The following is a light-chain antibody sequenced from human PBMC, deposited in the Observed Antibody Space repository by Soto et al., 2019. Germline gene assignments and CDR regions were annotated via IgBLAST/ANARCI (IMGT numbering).Light chain of an antibody. Sequence: QSVLAQPASVCGSPGQSITISCTGTISDVGGYNYVSWYQQHPGKAPKLMIYEVSNRPSGVSNRFSGSKSGKTASLTISGLQAEDAADYYCSSYTSSSTSYVFGTGTTVTV. CDR1: ISDVGGYNY. CDR2: EVS. CDR3: SSYTSSSTSYV. V-gene: IGLV2-14*01. J-gene: IGLJ1*01.